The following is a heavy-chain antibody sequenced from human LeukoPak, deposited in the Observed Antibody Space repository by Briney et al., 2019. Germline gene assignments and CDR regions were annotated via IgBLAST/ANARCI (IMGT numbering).Heavy chain of an antibody. CDR1: GGSISSYY. Sequence: SETLSLTCTVSGGSISSYYWSWIRQPPGKGLERIGYIYYSGSTNYNPSLKSRVTISVDTSKNQFSLKLSSVTAADTAVYYCAKGGNSYFDYWGQGTLVTVSS. CDR3: AKGGNSYFDY. J-gene: IGHJ4*02. V-gene: IGHV4-59*01. CDR2: IYYSGST. D-gene: IGHD4-23*01.